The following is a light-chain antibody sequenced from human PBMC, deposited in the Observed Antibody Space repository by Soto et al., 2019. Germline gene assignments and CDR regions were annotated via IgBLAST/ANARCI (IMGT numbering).Light chain of an antibody. CDR2: VAS. J-gene: IGKJ5*01. V-gene: IGKV3-20*01. CDR3: QQYGTSTIT. Sequence: EIVLTQSPGTLSLSPGERTTLSCRASQSAISSYLAWYQQKPGQAPRLLIYVASTRATGIPDRFSGSGSGTDFTLTISRLEPEDFAVYYCQQYGTSTITFGQGTRLEIK. CDR1: QSAISSY.